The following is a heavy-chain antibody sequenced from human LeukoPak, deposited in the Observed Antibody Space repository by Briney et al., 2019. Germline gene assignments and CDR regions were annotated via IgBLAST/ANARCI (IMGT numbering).Heavy chain of an antibody. CDR2: INAGYGNT. D-gene: IGHD2-15*01. J-gene: IGHJ4*02. V-gene: IGHV1-3*01. CDR3: VRGYCSAGSCYHFDN. Sequence: ASVNLSCKASGYTFTNYVIHWVRQAPGQRLEWMGWINAGYGNTRYSQKFQGRVTITTDTSASTAYMELSSLRSEDTAVYYCVRGYCSAGSCYHFDNWSQGTLVTVSS. CDR1: GYTFTNYV.